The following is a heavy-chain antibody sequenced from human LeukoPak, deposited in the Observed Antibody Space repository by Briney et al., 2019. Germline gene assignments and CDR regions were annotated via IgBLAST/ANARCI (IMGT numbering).Heavy chain of an antibody. V-gene: IGHV3-66*01. CDR1: GFSVSNYY. D-gene: IGHD4/OR15-4a*01. CDR2: MYTGGGR. Sequence: PGGSLRLSCAASGFSVSNYYMSWVRQPPGKGLEWVSVMYTGGGRYYGDSVKGRFTTSRDNAKKSHYLQMNSLKDEDTAVYYCARGTMVNWGQGTTVTVSS. CDR3: ARGTMVN. J-gene: IGHJ6*02.